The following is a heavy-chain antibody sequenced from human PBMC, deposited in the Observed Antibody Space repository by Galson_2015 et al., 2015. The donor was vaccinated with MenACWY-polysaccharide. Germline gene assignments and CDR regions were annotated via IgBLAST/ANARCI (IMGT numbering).Heavy chain of an antibody. Sequence: SLRLSCAASGFTFSSYSMSWVRQAPGKGLEWVSSISSSSSYIYYADSVKGRFTTSRDNAKNSLYLQMNSLRAEDTAVYYCARAPAYSSSWYDYWGQGTLVTVSS. CDR1: GFTFSSYS. CDR3: ARAPAYSSSWYDY. J-gene: IGHJ4*02. CDR2: ISSSSSYI. V-gene: IGHV3-21*01. D-gene: IGHD6-13*01.